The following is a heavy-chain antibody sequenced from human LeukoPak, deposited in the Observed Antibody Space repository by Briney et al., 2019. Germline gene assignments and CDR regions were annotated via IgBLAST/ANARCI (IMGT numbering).Heavy chain of an antibody. CDR2: MNPNSGNT. CDR3: ARGLLSSGFGSHYGMDV. D-gene: IGHD3-10*01. J-gene: IGHJ6*02. V-gene: IGHV1-8*01. CDR1: GYTFTSYD. Sequence: GASVKVSCKASGYTFTSYDINWVRQATGQGLEWMGWMNPNSGNTGYAQKFQGRVTMTRNTSISTAYMELSSLRSEDTAVYYCARGLLSSGFGSHYGMDVWGQGTTVTVSS.